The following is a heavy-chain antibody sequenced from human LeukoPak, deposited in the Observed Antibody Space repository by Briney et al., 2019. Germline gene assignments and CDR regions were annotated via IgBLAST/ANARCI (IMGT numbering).Heavy chain of an antibody. J-gene: IGHJ4*02. Sequence: PSETLSLTCAVSGYSISSGYYWGWIRQPPGKGLEWFGSIYHSGSTYYNPSLKSRVTISVDTSKNQFSLKLSSVTAADTAVYYCASRYYNSSGYYQFDYWRQRTLVTVSS. D-gene: IGHD3-22*01. CDR2: IYHSGST. V-gene: IGHV4-38-2*01. CDR1: GYSISSGYY. CDR3: ASRYYNSSGYYQFDY.